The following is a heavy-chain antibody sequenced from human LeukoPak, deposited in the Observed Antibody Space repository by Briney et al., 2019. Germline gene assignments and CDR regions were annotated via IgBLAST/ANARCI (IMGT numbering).Heavy chain of an antibody. V-gene: IGHV3-74*01. CDR3: ARGFAGQAY. CDR1: GFTFSSYW. Sequence: GGSLRLSCAASGFTFSSYWMHWVRQAPGKGMVWVSRINSDGSSTSYADSVKGRFTIPRDNAKNTLYLQMNSRRAEDTAVYYCARGFAGQAYWGQGTLVTVSS. CDR2: INSDGSST. D-gene: IGHD3-10*01. J-gene: IGHJ4*02.